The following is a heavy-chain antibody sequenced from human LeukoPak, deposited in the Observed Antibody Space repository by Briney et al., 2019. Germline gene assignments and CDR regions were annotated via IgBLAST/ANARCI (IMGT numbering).Heavy chain of an antibody. J-gene: IGHJ5*02. V-gene: IGHV4-39*02. CDR3: ATLAGES. Sequence: RPSETLSLTCTVSGGSIISSAYSWGWIRQPPGKGLEYIGNIYYSGSAYYNPSLKIRVTLSVDTSNNHFSLRLTSMTAADTAVYYCATLAGESWGQGTLVTVSS. CDR2: IYYSGSA. CDR1: GGSIISSAYS. D-gene: IGHD1-26*01.